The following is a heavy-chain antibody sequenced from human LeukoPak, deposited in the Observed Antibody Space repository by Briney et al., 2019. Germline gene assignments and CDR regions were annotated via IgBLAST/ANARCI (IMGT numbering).Heavy chain of an antibody. Sequence: SETLSLTCAVYGGSFSGYYWSWIRQPPGKGLEWLGEINHSGSTNYNPSLKSRVTISVDTSKNQFSLKLSSVTAADTAVYYCARVWGLYSYGLRYLYNWFDPWGQGTLVTVSS. J-gene: IGHJ5*02. CDR3: ARVWGLYSYGLRYLYNWFDP. CDR2: INHSGST. D-gene: IGHD5-18*01. CDR1: GGSFSGYY. V-gene: IGHV4-34*01.